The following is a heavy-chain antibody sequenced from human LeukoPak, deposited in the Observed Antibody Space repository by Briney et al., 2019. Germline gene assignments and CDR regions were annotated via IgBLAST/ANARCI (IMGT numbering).Heavy chain of an antibody. CDR2: IYYSGST. CDR1: GGSISSSSYY. J-gene: IGHJ6*03. V-gene: IGHV4-39*07. D-gene: IGHD3-3*01. CDR3: ARVNPGEYDFWSPVEYMDV. Sequence: SETLSLTCTVSGGSISSSSYYWGWIRQPPGKGLEWIGSIYYSGSTNYNPSLKSRVTISVDTSKNQFSLKLSSVTAADTAVYYCARVNPGEYDFWSPVEYMDVWGKGTTVTVSS.